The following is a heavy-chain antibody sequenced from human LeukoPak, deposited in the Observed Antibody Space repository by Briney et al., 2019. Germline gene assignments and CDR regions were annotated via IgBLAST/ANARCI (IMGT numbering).Heavy chain of an antibody. CDR2: IYYSGST. J-gene: IGHJ5*02. Sequence: PSETLSLTCTVSGGSISSYYWSWIRQPPGKGLEWIGYIYYSGSTNYNPSLKSRVTISVDTSKNQFSLKLSSVTAADTAVYYCARAHLKIAVAGRPLNWFDPWGQGTLVTVSS. CDR1: GGSISSYY. V-gene: IGHV4-59*08. CDR3: ARAHLKIAVAGRPLNWFDP. D-gene: IGHD6-19*01.